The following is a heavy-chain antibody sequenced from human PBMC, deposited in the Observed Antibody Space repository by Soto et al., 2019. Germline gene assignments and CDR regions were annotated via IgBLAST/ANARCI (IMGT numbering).Heavy chain of an antibody. CDR3: ASLSSGWLKHYYYYGMDV. J-gene: IGHJ6*02. V-gene: IGHV4-4*02. Sequence: SETLSLTCAVSGGSISSSNWWSWVRQPPGKGLEWIGEIYHSGSTNYNPSLKSRVTISVDKSKNQFSLKLSSVTAADTAVYYCASLSSGWLKHYYYYGMDVWGQGTTVTVS. D-gene: IGHD6-19*01. CDR1: GGSISSSNW. CDR2: IYHSGST.